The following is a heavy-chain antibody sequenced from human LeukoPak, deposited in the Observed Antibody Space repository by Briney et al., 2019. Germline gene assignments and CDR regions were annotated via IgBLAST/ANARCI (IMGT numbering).Heavy chain of an antibody. J-gene: IGHJ4*02. CDR3: ARDDDDYSNSGPLDY. D-gene: IGHD4-11*01. Sequence: GGSLRLSCEASGFNFADYAMHWVRHAPGKGLEYVSGINWKGDSIGYADSVKGRFTISRDNAKNSLYLQMNRLRAEDTAVYFCARDDDDYSNSGPLDYWGQGTLVTVSS. CDR1: GFNFADYA. CDR2: INWKGDSI. V-gene: IGHV3-9*01.